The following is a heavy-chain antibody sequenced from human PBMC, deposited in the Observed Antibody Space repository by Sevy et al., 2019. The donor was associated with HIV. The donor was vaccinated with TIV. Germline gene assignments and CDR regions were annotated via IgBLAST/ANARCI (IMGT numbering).Heavy chain of an antibody. CDR2: VYYTGGT. V-gene: IGHV4-59*08. Sequence: SETLSLTCTVSGGSINSDHWNWIRQPPGKGLEWIGYVYYTGGTNYNPSLKNRVTISVDKTKNQFSLKLTSVTAADTAAYYCARRNDFDIWGQRTMVPFSS. J-gene: IGHJ3*02. CDR1: GGSINSDH. CDR3: ARRNDFDI.